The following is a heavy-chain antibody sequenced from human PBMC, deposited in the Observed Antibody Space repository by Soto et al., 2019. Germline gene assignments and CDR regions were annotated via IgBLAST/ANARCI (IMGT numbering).Heavy chain of an antibody. CDR1: GCTFSSYA. J-gene: IGHJ6*02. D-gene: IGHD2-2*01. V-gene: IGHV1-69*01. CDR2: IIPISGTA. Sequence: QVQLVQSGAEVKKPGSSVKVSCKASGCTFSSYAISWVRQAPGQGLEWMGGIIPISGTANYAQKSQGRVTITADESTSTAYMELSSLRSEDTAVYYCARSQGSSTSLEIYYYYYYGMDVWGQGTTVTVSS. CDR3: ARSQGSSTSLEIYYYYYYGMDV.